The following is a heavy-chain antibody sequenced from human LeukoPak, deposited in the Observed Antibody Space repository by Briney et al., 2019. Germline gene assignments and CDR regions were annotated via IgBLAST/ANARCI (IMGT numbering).Heavy chain of an antibody. Sequence: SQTLSLICAISGDSVSSNSAAWNGIRQSPSRGLEWLGRTDYRSKWYNDYAVSVKGRITINPDTSKNQLSLQLNSVTPEDTAVYYRPRELWLGWDHFLDYLGQGTLVTVSS. CDR2: TDYRSKWYN. CDR1: GDSVSSNSAA. J-gene: IGHJ4*02. D-gene: IGHD5-18*01. CDR3: PRELWLGWDHFLDY. V-gene: IGHV6-1*01.